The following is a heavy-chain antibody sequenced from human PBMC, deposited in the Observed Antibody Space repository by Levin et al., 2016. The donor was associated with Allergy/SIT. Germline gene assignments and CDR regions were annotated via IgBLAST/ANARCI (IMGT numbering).Heavy chain of an antibody. Sequence: GESLKISCAASGFTFSSYWMHWVRQAPGKGLVWVSRINSDGSSTSYADSVKGRFTISRDNAKNTLYLQMNSLRAEDTAVYYCARDGATDFWSGYRSRSMDVWGQGTTVTVSS. CDR2: INSDGSST. V-gene: IGHV3-74*01. D-gene: IGHD3-3*01. CDR3: ARDGATDFWSGYRSRSMDV. CDR1: GFTFSSYW. J-gene: IGHJ6*02.